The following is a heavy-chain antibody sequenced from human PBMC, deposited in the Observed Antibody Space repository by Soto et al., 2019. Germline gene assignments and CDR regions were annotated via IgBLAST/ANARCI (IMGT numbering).Heavy chain of an antibody. CDR3: ARGRATYYYDSSGPWGGGRGFAP. D-gene: IGHD3-22*01. J-gene: IGHJ5*02. V-gene: IGHV1-69*01. CDR2: IIPIFGTA. Sequence: QVQLVQSGAEVKKPGSSVKVSCKASGGTFSSYAISWVRQAPGQGLEWMGGIIPIFGTANYAQKFQGRVTITADESTSPAYMELSSLRSEDTAVYYCARGRATYYYDSSGPWGGGRGFAPWCQGTLVTVSS. CDR1: GGTFSSYA.